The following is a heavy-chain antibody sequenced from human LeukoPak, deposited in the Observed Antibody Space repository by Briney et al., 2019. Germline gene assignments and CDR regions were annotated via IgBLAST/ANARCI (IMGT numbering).Heavy chain of an antibody. V-gene: IGHV3-23*01. CDR3: AKDRHFHSTGLFGF. CDR2: MGGSTGIT. Sequence: GGSLRLSCAASGFTFRNYAMSWVRQVPGKGLEWVAIMGGSTGITYYADSVQGRFSISRGNSNNTVYLQMNSLRAEDTALYYCAKDRHFHSTGLFGFWGQGTLVTVSS. CDR1: GFTFRNYA. D-gene: IGHD2-8*02. J-gene: IGHJ4*02.